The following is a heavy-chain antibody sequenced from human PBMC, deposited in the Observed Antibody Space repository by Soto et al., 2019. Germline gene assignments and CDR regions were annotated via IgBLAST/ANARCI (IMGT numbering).Heavy chain of an antibody. V-gene: IGHV3-23*01. CDR3: AHPRGYGVFDAYDI. J-gene: IGHJ3*02. Sequence: GGSLRLSCEAYGFTFSTYAMSWVRQAPGKGLEWLSALTPSGGETFYADSVKGRFTISRDNSMNALYLQMNSLRIEDTAVYYCAHPRGYGVFDAYDIWGQGTMVTVSS. CDR1: GFTFSTYA. CDR2: LTPSGGET. D-gene: IGHD4-17*01.